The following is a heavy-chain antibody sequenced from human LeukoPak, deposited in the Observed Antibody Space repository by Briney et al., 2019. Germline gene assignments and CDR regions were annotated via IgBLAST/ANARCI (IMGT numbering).Heavy chain of an antibody. V-gene: IGHV1-69*04. J-gene: IGHJ4*02. Sequence: SVTVSCKASGGTFSSYAISWVRQAPGQGLEWMGRIIPILGIANYAQKFQGRVTITADKSTSTAYMELSSLRSEDTAVYYCARGGAAGNPFDYWGQGTLVTVSS. CDR1: GGTFSSYA. CDR3: ARGGAAGNPFDY. D-gene: IGHD6-13*01. CDR2: IIPILGIA.